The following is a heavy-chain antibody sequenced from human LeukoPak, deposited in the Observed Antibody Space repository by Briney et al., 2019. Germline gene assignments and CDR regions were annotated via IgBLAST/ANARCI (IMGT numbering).Heavy chain of an antibody. Sequence: GGSLRLSCAASGFTFSSYATSWVRQAPGKGLEWVSIISGSGGTTYSADSVKGRFTISRDNSKNTLYLQMNSLRAEDTAVYYCAKASRDGYNLDFDYWGQGTLVTVSS. CDR3: AKASRDGYNLDFDY. CDR1: GFTFSSYA. D-gene: IGHD5-24*01. CDR2: ISGSGGTT. V-gene: IGHV3-23*01. J-gene: IGHJ4*02.